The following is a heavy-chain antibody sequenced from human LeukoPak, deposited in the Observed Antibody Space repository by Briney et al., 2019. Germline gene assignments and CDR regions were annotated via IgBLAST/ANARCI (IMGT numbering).Heavy chain of an antibody. V-gene: IGHV1-18*01. D-gene: IGHD3-3*01. J-gene: IGHJ4*02. CDR3: ARDSRGYFWSCPRFDY. CDR2: ISAYNGNT. CDR1: GYTFTSYG. Sequence: GASVSVSCKASGYTFTSYGISWVRQAPGQELEGMGWISAYNGNTNYAQKLQGRVTMTTDTSTSTAYMELRSLRSDGTAVYYCARDSRGYFWSCPRFDYWGQGTLVTVSS.